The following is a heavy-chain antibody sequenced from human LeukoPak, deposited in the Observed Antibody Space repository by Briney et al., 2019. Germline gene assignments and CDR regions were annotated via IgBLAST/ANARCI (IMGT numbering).Heavy chain of an antibody. CDR3: ARGLMATINSFDY. V-gene: IGHV4-59*01. J-gene: IGHJ4*02. CDR2: IYYGGST. Sequence: PSETLSLTCTVSGGSISSYYWSWIRQPPGKGLEWVGYIYYGGSTKYNPSLTSRVTISVDPSKNQFSMKLSSVTAADTAVYYCARGLMATINSFDYWGQGTLVTVSS. D-gene: IGHD5-24*01. CDR1: GGSISSYY.